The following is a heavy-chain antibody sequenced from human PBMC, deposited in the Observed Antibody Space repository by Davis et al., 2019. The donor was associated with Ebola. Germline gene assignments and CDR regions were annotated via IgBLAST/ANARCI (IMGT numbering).Heavy chain of an antibody. CDR3: ARQGDSSGFPPYYGLDV. J-gene: IGHJ6*02. D-gene: IGHD3-22*01. V-gene: IGHV3-33*01. Sequence: GESLKISCAGSGFTFSNSPMHWVRQAPGKGLEWVGLIWYDGSVKYYGDSVKGRFTISSDNAKNSLYLQMNSLSAEDTAVYYCARQGDSSGFPPYYGLDVWGQGTTVTVSS. CDR1: GFTFSNSP. CDR2: IWYDGSVK.